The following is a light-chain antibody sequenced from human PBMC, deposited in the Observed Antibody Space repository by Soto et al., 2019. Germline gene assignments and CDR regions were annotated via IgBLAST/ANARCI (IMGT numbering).Light chain of an antibody. Sequence: EIVLTPSPATLSLSPGERATLSCRASQSVGSSLSWYQQKPGQAPRLLFYDASNRATGVPARFSGGGSGTEFTLTITSLQSEDFAVYWCQQYNNWPLTFGPGTRVEIK. J-gene: IGKJ5*01. CDR1: QSVGSS. CDR2: DAS. V-gene: IGKV3-11*01. CDR3: QQYNNWPLT.